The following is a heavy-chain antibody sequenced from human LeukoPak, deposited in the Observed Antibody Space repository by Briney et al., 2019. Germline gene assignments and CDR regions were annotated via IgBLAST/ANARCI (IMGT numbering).Heavy chain of an antibody. CDR1: GYTFTGYY. J-gene: IGHJ4*02. CDR3: AKVHCISTNCNHIWTYFDY. CDR2: INPNNGDT. D-gene: IGHD2-2*01. V-gene: IGHV1-2*06. Sequence: ASVKVSCKASGYTFTGYYIHWVRQAPGQGLEWMGRINPNNGDTNYAQKFPGRVTLTRDTSIGTAYMELRSLRSDDTAVYYCAKVHCISTNCNHIWTYFDYWGQGTLVTVSS.